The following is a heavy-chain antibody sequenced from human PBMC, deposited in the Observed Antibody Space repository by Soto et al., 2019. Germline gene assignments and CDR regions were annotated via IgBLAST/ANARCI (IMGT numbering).Heavy chain of an antibody. V-gene: IGHV4-59*01. J-gene: IGHJ5*02. CDR2: IYYSGRT. CDR1: GDSINNYY. Sequence: QVQLQESGPGLVKPSETLSLICTVSGDSINNYYWSWIRQPPGKGLEWIGYIYYSGRTDYNPSLKSPVTISVDTSKNQFSLKLSSVTAADTAVYYCARDWNRGYDPWGQGTLVTVSS. D-gene: IGHD5-12*01. CDR3: ARDWNRGYDP.